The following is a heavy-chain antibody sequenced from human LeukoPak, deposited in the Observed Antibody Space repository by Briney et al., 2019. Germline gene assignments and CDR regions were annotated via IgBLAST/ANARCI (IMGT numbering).Heavy chain of an antibody. D-gene: IGHD3-10*01. V-gene: IGHV1-18*01. J-gene: IGHJ4*02. CDR2: ISAYNGNT. CDR1: GYTFTSYG. CDR3: ARDLPLLWFGELLYGY. Sequence: GASVKVSCKASGYTFTSYGISWVRQAPGQGLEWMGWISAYNGNTNYAQKLQGRVTITTDTSTSTAYMELRSLRSDDTAVYYCARDLPLLWFGELLYGYWGQGTLVTVSS.